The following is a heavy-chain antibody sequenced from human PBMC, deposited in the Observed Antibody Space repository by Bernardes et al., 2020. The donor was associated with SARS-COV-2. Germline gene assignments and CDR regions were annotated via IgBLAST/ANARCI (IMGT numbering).Heavy chain of an antibody. CDR3: ARDSDVMVRGLDWFDP. D-gene: IGHD3-10*01. CDR2: MNPKSGSA. J-gene: IGHJ5*02. V-gene: IGHV1-8*01. Sequence: ASVKVSCKASGYTFSSSEIIWVRQAPGQGLEWMGWMNPKSGSAGYAQKFQGRVTMTSDTSISTAYMELSGLTSDETAMYYCARDSDVMVRGLDWFDPWPGNPGHRLL. CDR1: GYTFSSSE.